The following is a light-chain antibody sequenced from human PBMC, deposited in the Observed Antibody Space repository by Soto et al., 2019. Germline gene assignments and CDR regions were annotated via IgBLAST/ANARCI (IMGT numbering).Light chain of an antibody. V-gene: IGLV4-69*01. CDR1: SGHSSYA. CDR3: QTWGTGIHV. Sequence: QPVLTQSPSASASLGASVKLTCTLSSGHSSYAIAWHQQQPEKGPRYLMKLNSDGSHSKGDGIPDRFSGSSSGAERYLIISSLPSEDGADYYCQTWGTGIHVFGTGTKLTVL. CDR2: LNSDGSH. J-gene: IGLJ1*01.